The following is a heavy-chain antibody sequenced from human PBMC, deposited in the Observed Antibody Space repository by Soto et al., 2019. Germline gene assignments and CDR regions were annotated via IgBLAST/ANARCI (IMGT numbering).Heavy chain of an antibody. D-gene: IGHD3-22*01. CDR2: ISGSGGST. J-gene: IGHJ3*02. V-gene: IGHV3-23*01. CDR1: GFTFSSYA. CDR3: AKDGSDYDSSGYYHSFGAFDI. Sequence: GGSLSLSCAASGFTFSSYAMSWVRQAPGKGLEWVSAISGSGGSTYYADSVKGRFTISRDNSKNTLYLQMNSLRAEDTAVYYCAKDGSDYDSSGYYHSFGAFDIWGQGTMVTVSS.